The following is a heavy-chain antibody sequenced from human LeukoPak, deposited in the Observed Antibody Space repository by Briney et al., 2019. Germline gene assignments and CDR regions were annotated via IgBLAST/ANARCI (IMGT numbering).Heavy chain of an antibody. J-gene: IGHJ4*02. V-gene: IGHV4-59*12. CDR2: IYYSGST. Sequence: TSETLSLTCTVSGGSISSYYWSWIRQPPGKGLEWIGYIYYSGSTYYNPSLKSRVTISVDTSKNQFSLKLSSVTAADTAVYYCARDLLNEGNHLDYWGQGTLVTVSS. D-gene: IGHD4-23*01. CDR1: GGSISSYY. CDR3: ARDLLNEGNHLDY.